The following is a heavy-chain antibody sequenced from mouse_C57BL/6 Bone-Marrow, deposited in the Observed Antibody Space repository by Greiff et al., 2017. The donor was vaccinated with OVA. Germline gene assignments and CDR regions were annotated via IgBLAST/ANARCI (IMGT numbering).Heavy chain of an antibody. V-gene: IGHV5-4*01. Sequence: EVKLMESGGGLVKPGGSLKLSCAASGFTFSSYTMSWVRQTPEKRLEWVATISDGGSYTYYPDNVKGRFTISRDNAKNNLDLQVSHLKSEDTAMYYCARDSPTTVSYFDYWGQGTTLTVSS. D-gene: IGHD1-1*01. J-gene: IGHJ2*01. CDR3: ARDSPTTVSYFDY. CDR1: GFTFSSYT. CDR2: ISDGGSYT.